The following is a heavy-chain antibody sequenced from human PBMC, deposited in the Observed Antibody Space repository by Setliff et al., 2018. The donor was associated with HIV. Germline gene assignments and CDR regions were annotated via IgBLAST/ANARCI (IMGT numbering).Heavy chain of an antibody. CDR1: GGSINSGEYY. CDR2: IYYTGDT. V-gene: IGHV4-31*03. J-gene: IGHJ4*02. CDR3: VTVVQDDLGVVLFDY. D-gene: IGHD3-3*01. Sequence: SETLSLTCTVSGGSINSGEYYWSWSRQHPGKGLEWIGHIYYTGDTYYNPPLKSRVTMSIDTSKNQFSLRLSSVTAADTAIYYCVTVVQDDLGVVLFDYWGQGTLVTVS.